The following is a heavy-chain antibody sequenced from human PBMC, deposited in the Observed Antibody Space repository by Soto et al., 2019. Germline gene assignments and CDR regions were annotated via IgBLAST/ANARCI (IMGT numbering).Heavy chain of an antibody. CDR3: VSDYDSGGYIGY. D-gene: IGHD3-22*01. Sequence: QVQLHESGPGLVRPSQTLSLTCNVSGGSISTAGYYWSWIRQPPGKGLEWIGYIYYRGSTYYNPSLESRVAISIDTSKNQFSLNLTSVTAADTAVYFCVSDYDSGGYIGYWGQGTLVTVSS. CDR1: GGSISTAGYY. V-gene: IGHV4-30-4*01. J-gene: IGHJ4*02. CDR2: IYYRGST.